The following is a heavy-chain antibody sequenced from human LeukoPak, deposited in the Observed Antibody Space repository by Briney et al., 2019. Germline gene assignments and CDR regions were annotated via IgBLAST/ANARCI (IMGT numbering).Heavy chain of an antibody. J-gene: IGHJ6*03. CDR3: AKVYGGYISHYYMDV. V-gene: IGHV4-4*07. CDR2: IYTSGST. Sequence: PSETLSLTCTVSGGSISSYYWSWIRQPAGKGLEWIGRIYTSGSTNYNPSLKSRVTMSVDTSKNQFSLKLSSVTAADTAVYYCAKVYGGYISHYYMDVWGKGTTVTVSS. D-gene: IGHD5-12*01. CDR1: GGSISSYY.